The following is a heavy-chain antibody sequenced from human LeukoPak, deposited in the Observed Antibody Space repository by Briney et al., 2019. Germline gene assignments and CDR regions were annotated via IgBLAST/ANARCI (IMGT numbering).Heavy chain of an antibody. CDR3: ARVGYYYDDNCDAFDI. D-gene: IGHD3-22*01. CDR1: GFTSSNYW. CDR2: ISSDGSTT. V-gene: IGHV3-74*01. J-gene: IGHJ3*02. Sequence: PGGSLRLSCAASGFTSSNYWIHWVRQTPGKGLVWVSRISSDGSTTNDADSVKGRFTISRDNAKNTLYLQMNSLRAEDTAMYYCARVGYYYDDNCDAFDIWGQGTMVTVSS.